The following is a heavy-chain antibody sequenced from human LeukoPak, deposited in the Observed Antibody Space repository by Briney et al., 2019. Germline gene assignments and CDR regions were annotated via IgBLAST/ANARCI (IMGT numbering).Heavy chain of an antibody. CDR1: GGSFSGYY. CDR3: AREVLLWFGELSQYFDY. V-gene: IGHV4-34*12. D-gene: IGHD3-10*01. Sequence: PSETLSLTCTVYGGSFSGYYWTWIRQPPGKGLEWIGEIIDTGSTKYNSSLKSRVTISVDTSKNQFSLKLSSVTAADTAVYYCAREVLLWFGELSQYFDYWGQGTLVTVSS. J-gene: IGHJ4*02. CDR2: IIDTGST.